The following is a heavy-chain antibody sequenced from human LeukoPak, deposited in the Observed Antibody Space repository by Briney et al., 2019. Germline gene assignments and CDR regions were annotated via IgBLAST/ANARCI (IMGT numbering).Heavy chain of an antibody. V-gene: IGHV3-11*01. CDR3: ARVATVTNHFDY. Sequence: PGGSLRLSCAASGFTFSDYYMSWIRQAPGKGLEWVSYISSSGSTIYYADSVRGRFTISRDNAKNSLYLQMNSLRAEDTAVYYCARVATVTNHFDYWGQGTLVTVSS. J-gene: IGHJ4*02. D-gene: IGHD4-17*01. CDR1: GFTFSDYY. CDR2: ISSSGSTI.